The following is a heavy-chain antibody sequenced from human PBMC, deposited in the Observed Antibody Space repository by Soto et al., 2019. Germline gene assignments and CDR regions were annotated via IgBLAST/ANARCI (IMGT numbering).Heavy chain of an antibody. Sequence: PGGSLRLSCAASGFTFSDYYMSWIRQAPGKGLEWVSYISSSGSTIYYADSVKGRFTISRDNAKNSLYLQMNSLRAEDTAVYYCARVVSTKWYCTNGVCQTDYYFDYWGQGTLVTVSS. CDR2: ISSSGSTI. V-gene: IGHV3-11*01. CDR1: GFTFSDYY. J-gene: IGHJ4*02. D-gene: IGHD2-8*01. CDR3: ARVVSTKWYCTNGVCQTDYYFDY.